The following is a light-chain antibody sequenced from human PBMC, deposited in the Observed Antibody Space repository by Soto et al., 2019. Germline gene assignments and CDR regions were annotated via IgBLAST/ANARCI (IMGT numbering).Light chain of an antibody. CDR2: DAS. J-gene: IGKJ1*01. Sequence: EIVMTQSPATLSVSPGERATLSCRASQSVSSYLAWYQQKPGQAPRLLIYDASNRATGIPARFSGSGSGTDFTLTISSLQAEDVAVYYCQQCYSTPTFGQGTKVDIK. V-gene: IGKV3D-15*01. CDR3: QQCYSTPT. CDR1: QSVSSY.